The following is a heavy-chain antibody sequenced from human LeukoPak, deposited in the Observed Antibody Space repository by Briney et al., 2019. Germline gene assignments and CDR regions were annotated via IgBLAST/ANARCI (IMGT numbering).Heavy chain of an antibody. Sequence: GGSLRLSCAASGFTFGSYAMTWVRQAPGKGLEWVSTIRDGGDVTYYADSVEGRFTISRDISKNTLYLQMDSLRAEDTAVYYCAKAFEEAATISSSLHFDYWGQGTLVTVSS. V-gene: IGHV3-23*01. D-gene: IGHD6-25*01. J-gene: IGHJ4*02. CDR2: IRDGGDVT. CDR3: AKAFEEAATISSSLHFDY. CDR1: GFTFGSYA.